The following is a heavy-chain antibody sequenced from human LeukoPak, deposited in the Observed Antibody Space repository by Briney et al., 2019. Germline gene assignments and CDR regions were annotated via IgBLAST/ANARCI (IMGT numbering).Heavy chain of an antibody. J-gene: IGHJ5*02. V-gene: IGHV3-23*01. CDR2: ISGSGGST. CDR3: AKDLTYYYDSSGYSYANWFDP. CDR1: GFTFGSYA. Sequence: GGSLRLSCAASGFTFGSYAMSWVRQAPGKGLEWVSAISGSGGSTYYADSVKGRFTISRDNSKNTLYLQMNSLRAEDTAVYYCAKDLTYYYDSSGYSYANWFDPWGQGTLVTVSS. D-gene: IGHD3-22*01.